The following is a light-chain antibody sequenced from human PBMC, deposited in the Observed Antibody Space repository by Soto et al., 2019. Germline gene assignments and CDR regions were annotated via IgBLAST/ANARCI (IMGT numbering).Light chain of an antibody. CDR2: EVT. V-gene: IGLV2-8*01. Sequence: QSALTQSPSASGSPGQSVTISCTGTSSDVGGYNYVSWYQQHPGKAPKLMISEVTKRPSGVPDRFSGSKSGNTASLTVSGRQAEDEADYYCSSYAGSNNLVFGGGTKVTVL. CDR3: SSYAGSNNLV. J-gene: IGLJ2*01. CDR1: SSDVGGYNY.